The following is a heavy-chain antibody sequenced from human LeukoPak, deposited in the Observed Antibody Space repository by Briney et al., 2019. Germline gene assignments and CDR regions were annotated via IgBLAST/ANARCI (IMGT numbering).Heavy chain of an antibody. V-gene: IGHV3-30*04. Sequence: GGSLRLSCAASGFTSSSYAMHWVRQAPGKGLEWVAVISYDGSNKYYADSVKGRFTISRDNSKNTLYLQMNSLRAEDTAVYYCARDSTPLYSGYAWDVFDIWGQGTMVTVSS. CDR1: GFTSSSYA. J-gene: IGHJ3*02. CDR3: ARDSTPLYSGYAWDVFDI. CDR2: ISYDGSNK. D-gene: IGHD5-12*01.